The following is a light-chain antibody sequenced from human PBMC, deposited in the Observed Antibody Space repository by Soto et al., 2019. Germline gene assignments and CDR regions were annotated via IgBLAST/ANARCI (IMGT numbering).Light chain of an antibody. J-gene: IGKJ1*01. V-gene: IGKV1-5*01. CDR2: DVS. Sequence: DIQMTQSPSTLSASVGDRVSITCRASQAISDWLAWYQQKPGQVPELLIFDVSTLESGVPSRFSGSRSGTEFTLHISSLQPDDFATYFCQQYHTYSTFGQGTKVEV. CDR1: QAISDW. CDR3: QQYHTYST.